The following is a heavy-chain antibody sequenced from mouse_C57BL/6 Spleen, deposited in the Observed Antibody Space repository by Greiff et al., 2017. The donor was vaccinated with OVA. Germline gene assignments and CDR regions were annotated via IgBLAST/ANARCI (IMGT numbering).Heavy chain of an antibody. CDR3: ARCYGSSYGYFDY. D-gene: IGHD1-1*01. CDR1: GYTFTSYW. V-gene: IGHV1-53*01. CDR2: INPSNGGT. Sequence: VQLQQPGTELVKPGASVKLSCKASGYTFTSYWMHWVKQRPGQGLEWIGNINPSNGGTNYNEKFRSKATLTVDKSSSTAYMQLSSLTSEDSAVYYCARCYGSSYGYFDYWGQGTTLTVSS. J-gene: IGHJ2*01.